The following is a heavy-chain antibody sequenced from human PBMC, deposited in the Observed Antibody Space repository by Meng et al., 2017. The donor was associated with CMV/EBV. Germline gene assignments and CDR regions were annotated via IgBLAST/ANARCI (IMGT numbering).Heavy chain of an antibody. V-gene: IGHV4-59*01. D-gene: IGHD2-2*01. CDR1: GGSISSYY. CDR3: ARGIYCSSTSCYSDYFDY. CDR2: IYYSGST. J-gene: IGHJ4*02. Sequence: SETLCLTCTVSGGSISSYYWSWIRQPPGKGLEWIGYIYYSGSTNYNPSLKSRVTISVDTSKNQFSLKLSSVTAADTAVYYCARGIYCSSTSCYSDYFDYRGQGTLVTVSS.